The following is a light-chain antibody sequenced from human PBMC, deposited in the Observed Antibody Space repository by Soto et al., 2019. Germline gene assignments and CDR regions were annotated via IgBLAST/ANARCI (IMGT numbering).Light chain of an antibody. CDR3: MQRIEFPWT. CDR2: LGS. CDR1: QTLLHSNGYNY. V-gene: IGKV2-28*01. J-gene: IGKJ1*01. Sequence: IAMTQSPLSLPVTPGEPASISCRSSQTLLHSNGYNYLDWYLQKPGQSPQLLIYLGSNRASGVPDRFSGSGSGTDFTLKISRVEAEDVGVYYCMQRIEFPWTFGQGTKVDIK.